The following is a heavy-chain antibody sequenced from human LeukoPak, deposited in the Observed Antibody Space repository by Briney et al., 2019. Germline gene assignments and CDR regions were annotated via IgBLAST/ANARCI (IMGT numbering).Heavy chain of an antibody. J-gene: IGHJ4*02. Sequence: GGSLRLSCAASGFTFSSYAMSWVRQAPGKGLEWVSAISGSGGSTYYADSVKGRCTISRDNSENTLYLQMNSLRAEDTAVYYCAKDGIFGVVTPPRYFDYWGQGTLVTVSS. CDR1: GFTFSSYA. V-gene: IGHV3-23*01. CDR3: AKDGIFGVVTPPRYFDY. D-gene: IGHD3-3*01. CDR2: ISGSGGST.